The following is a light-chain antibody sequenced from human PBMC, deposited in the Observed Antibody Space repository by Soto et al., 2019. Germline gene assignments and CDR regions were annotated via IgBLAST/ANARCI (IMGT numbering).Light chain of an antibody. CDR1: NIESKS. V-gene: IGLV3-21*02. CDR2: DDS. CDR3: QVWYSSRDHHFV. Sequence: SYELTQPPSVSVAPGQTARVTCGGNNIESKSVHWYQQKPGQAPVLVVYDDSDRPSGIPVRFSGSNSGNTATLTISTVEAGDEDDYYCQVWYSSRDHHFVFGTGTKLTVL. J-gene: IGLJ1*01.